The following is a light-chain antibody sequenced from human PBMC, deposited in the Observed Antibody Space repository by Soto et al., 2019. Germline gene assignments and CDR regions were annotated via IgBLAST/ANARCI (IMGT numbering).Light chain of an antibody. Sequence: QSALTQPASVSGSPGQSITISCTGSSSDVGGYSYVSWYQHHPGKAPKLMIYDVDNRPSGVSNRFSGSKSGNTASLTISGLQAEDEADYYCNSYPGSSTSVLFGGGTKLTVL. CDR1: SSDVGGYSY. CDR2: DVD. CDR3: NSYPGSSTSVL. J-gene: IGLJ2*01. V-gene: IGLV2-14*03.